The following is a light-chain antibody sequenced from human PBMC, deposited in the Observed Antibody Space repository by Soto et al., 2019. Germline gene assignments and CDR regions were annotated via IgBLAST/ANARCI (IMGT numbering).Light chain of an antibody. V-gene: IGLV2-14*01. J-gene: IGLJ2*01. Sequence: QSALTQPASVSGSPGQSITISCTGTSSDVGGYNYVSWYQQHPGKAPKLMIYDVSNRPSGVSNRFSGSKSGNTASLTISGLQAEDEADYYCSSYTSSRVFGGGIKLTVL. CDR3: SSYTSSRV. CDR2: DVS. CDR1: SSDVGGYNY.